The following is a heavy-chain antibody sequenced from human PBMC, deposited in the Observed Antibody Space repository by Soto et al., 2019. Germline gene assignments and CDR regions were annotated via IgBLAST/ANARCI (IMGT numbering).Heavy chain of an antibody. V-gene: IGHV3-72*01. CDR1: GFTFSDHY. CDR3: ARELMTTVTYFDY. Sequence: GGSLRLSCSASGFTFSDHYVDWVRQAPGKGLEWVGRARNKPNGYTIEYAASVKGRFTISRDDSKNLVYLQMNSLKAEDTAVYYCARELMTTVTYFDYWGQGPLVTVSS. CDR2: ARNKPNGYTI. J-gene: IGHJ4*02. D-gene: IGHD4-17*01.